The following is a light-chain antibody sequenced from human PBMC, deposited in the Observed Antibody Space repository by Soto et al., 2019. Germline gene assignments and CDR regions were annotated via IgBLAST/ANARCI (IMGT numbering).Light chain of an antibody. CDR3: QQYGSSPFT. J-gene: IGKJ3*01. CDR2: GAS. CDR1: QSVSSSY. Sequence: EIVLTQSPGTLSLSPGERATLSCRASQSVSSSYLAWYQQKPGQAPRLLIYGASSRATGIPDRFSGSGSGTDFPLTISRLEPEDFAVDYCQQYGSSPFTCGPGTKVDIK. V-gene: IGKV3-20*01.